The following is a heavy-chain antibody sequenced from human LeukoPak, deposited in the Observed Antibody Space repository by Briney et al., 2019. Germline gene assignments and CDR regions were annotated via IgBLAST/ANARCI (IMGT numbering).Heavy chain of an antibody. CDR3: AKDQVVGNYFDY. J-gene: IGHJ4*02. D-gene: IGHD1-26*01. CDR1: GFTFSSYW. Sequence: GGSLRLSCAASGFTFSSYWMSWVRQAPGKGLEWVAFIRYDGSNKYFADSVKGRFTISRDNSKNTLSLQLNSLRAEDTAVYYCAKDQVVGNYFDYWGQGTLVTVSS. CDR2: IRYDGSNK. V-gene: IGHV3-30*02.